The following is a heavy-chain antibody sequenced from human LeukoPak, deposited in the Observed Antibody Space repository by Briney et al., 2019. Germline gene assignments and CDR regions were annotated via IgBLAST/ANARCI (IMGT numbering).Heavy chain of an antibody. CDR1: GFTFRHYG. CDR2: IRYDESNK. Sequence: GGSLRLSCAASGFTFRHYGMHWVRQAPGKGLEWVAYIRYDESNKYHADSVKGRFTISRDTSKNTLYLQMHSLRAEDTAVYYCAKDRNYYDPYYLDVWGKGTTVTISS. CDR3: AKDRNYYDPYYLDV. D-gene: IGHD3-16*01. J-gene: IGHJ6*03. V-gene: IGHV3-30*02.